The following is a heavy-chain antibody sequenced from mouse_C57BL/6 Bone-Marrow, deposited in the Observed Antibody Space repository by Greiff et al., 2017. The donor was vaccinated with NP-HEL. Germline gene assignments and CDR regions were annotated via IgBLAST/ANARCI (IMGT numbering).Heavy chain of an antibody. CDR1: GFTFTDYY. CDR3: ARDGSSFYYFDY. V-gene: IGHV7-3*01. Sequence: EMNVVESGGGLVQPGGSLSLSCAASGFTFTDYYMSWVRQPPGKALEWLGFIRNKANGYTTEYSASVKGRFTISRDNSQSILYLQMNALRAEDSATYYCARDGSSFYYFDYWGQGTTLTVSS. CDR2: IRNKANGYTT. J-gene: IGHJ2*01. D-gene: IGHD1-1*01.